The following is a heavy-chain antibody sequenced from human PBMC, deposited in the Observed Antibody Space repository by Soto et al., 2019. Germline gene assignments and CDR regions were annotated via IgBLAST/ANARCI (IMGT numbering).Heavy chain of an antibody. J-gene: IGHJ6*02. CDR1: GGSISSGDYY. Sequence: QVQLQESGPGLVKPSQTLSLTCTVSGGSISSGDYYWSWIRQPPGKGLEWIGYIYYSGSTYYNPSLKSRVTISVDTSKHQFSLKLSSVTAADTAVYYCAREVVATIVDYYYGMDVWGQGTTVTVSS. D-gene: IGHD5-12*01. V-gene: IGHV4-30-4*01. CDR3: AREVVATIVDYYYGMDV. CDR2: IYYSGST.